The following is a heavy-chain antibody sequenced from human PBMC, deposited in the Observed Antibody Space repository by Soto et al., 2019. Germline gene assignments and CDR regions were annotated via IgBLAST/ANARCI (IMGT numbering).Heavy chain of an antibody. CDR3: ARGTPTGYATDV. CDR1: SGSISSSYW. CDR2: IYHSGST. V-gene: IGHV4-4*02. D-gene: IGHD2-2*01. J-gene: IGHJ6*04. Sequence: QVQLQESGPGLVKPSGTLSLTCAVSSGSISSSYWWNWVRQPPGKGLEWIGEIYHSGSTNYNPSLAGRVPLSVALSPCPFSLKLSSVTAADTAVYYCARGTPTGYATDVWGKGTTVTVSS.